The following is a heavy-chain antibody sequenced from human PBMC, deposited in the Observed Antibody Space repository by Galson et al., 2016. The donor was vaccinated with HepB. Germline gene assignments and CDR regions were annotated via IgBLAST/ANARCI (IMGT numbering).Heavy chain of an antibody. CDR3: ARGGYEWLLQALDY. J-gene: IGHJ4*02. CDR1: GYSFRNXG. V-gene: IGHV1-18*01. Sequence: SVKVSCKASGYSFRNXGITXXXQAXXQGLXXMGXXSAYXGXTXXAQKXXGRVTMTTETSTSTAYMELXTLRSDDTAVYYCARGGYEWLLQALDYWGQGTRXTVSS. D-gene: IGHD3-22*01. CDR2: XSAYXGXT.